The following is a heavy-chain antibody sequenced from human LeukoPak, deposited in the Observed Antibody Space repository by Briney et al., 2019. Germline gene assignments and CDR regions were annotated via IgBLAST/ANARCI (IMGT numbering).Heavy chain of an antibody. J-gene: IGHJ3*02. V-gene: IGHV4-59*12. CDR2: VRYGGST. Sequence: PSETLSLTCTVSGGSISSNYWSWIRQPPGKGLEWIGYVRYGGSTNYNPSLKSRVTISVDTSKNQFSLKLSSVTAADTAVYYCATEDAFDIWGQGTMVTVSS. CDR3: ATEDAFDI. CDR1: GGSISSNY.